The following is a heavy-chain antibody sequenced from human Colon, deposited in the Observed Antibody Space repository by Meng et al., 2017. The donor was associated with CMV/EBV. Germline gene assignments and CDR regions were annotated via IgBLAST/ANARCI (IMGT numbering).Heavy chain of an antibody. CDR3: ANQMPWNYYHGMNL. CDR2: ISATSSYI. CDR1: EFSFSSHN. V-gene: IGHV3-21*01. Sequence: GESLKISCVVSEFSFSSHNMNWVRQAPGKGLEWVASISATSSYIYYADSVNGRFTISRDNAKNSLYLQMDSLRVEDTAVYYCANQMPWNYYHGMNLWGQGTTVTVSS. J-gene: IGHJ6*02. D-gene: IGHD1-7*01.